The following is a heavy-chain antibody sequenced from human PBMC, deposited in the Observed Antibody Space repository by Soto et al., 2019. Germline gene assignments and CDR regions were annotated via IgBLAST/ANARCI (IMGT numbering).Heavy chain of an antibody. CDR1: GVTFTNHG. J-gene: IGHJ4*02. D-gene: IGHD5-12*01. CDR3: ANGEGQCGYDTRFDH. Sequence: QMHLVESGGGLVQPAMSLRLSCAVSGVTFTNHGIHWVRQAPGKGLEWLADISYNGIDKWYVDSVKGRFTISRDNFGDKAYLQMNVLRPEESAVYYCANGEGQCGYDTRFDHWVQGTLVTVSS. CDR2: ISYNGIDK. V-gene: IGHV3-30*18.